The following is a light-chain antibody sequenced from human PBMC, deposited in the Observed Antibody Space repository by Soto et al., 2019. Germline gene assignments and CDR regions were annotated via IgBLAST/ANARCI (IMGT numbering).Light chain of an antibody. Sequence: QSALTQPASVSASPGQSITISCTGTSSDVGSYNLVSWYQQHPGKAPKLMIYEVSKRPSGVSNRFSGSKSGNTASLTISGLQAEDEADYYCCSYAGSSTYWVFGGGTKLTVL. CDR3: CSYAGSSTYWV. V-gene: IGLV2-23*02. CDR2: EVS. J-gene: IGLJ3*02. CDR1: SSDVGSYNL.